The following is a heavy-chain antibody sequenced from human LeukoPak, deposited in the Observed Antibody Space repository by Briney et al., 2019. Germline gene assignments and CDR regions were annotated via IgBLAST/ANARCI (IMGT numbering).Heavy chain of an antibody. CDR1: GFTFSSFG. CDR2: IWYDGNNK. J-gene: IGHJ4*02. D-gene: IGHD3-22*01. Sequence: GSLRLSCAASGFTFSSFGMHWVRQAPGKGLEWVAVIWYDGNNKYYADSVKGRFTISRDNSKNTLYLQMNSLRAEDTAVYYCARAFTSTGYYYVEYWGQGTLVTVSA. V-gene: IGHV3-33*01. CDR3: ARAFTSTGYYYVEY.